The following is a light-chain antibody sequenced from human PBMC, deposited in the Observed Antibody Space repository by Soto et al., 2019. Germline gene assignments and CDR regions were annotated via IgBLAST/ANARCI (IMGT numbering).Light chain of an antibody. J-gene: IGKJ4*01. CDR3: QHYDNVLRKLT. Sequence: DMQMTQSPSSLSASVGDRFTLTCQAIHGIFKFLNWYQQKPWKAPNLLIFDASNLETGVPSRFSGSGSGTDFTFTISSLQPEDIATYYCQHYDNVLRKLTFGGGTKVDIK. V-gene: IGKV1-33*01. CDR2: DAS. CDR1: HGIFKF.